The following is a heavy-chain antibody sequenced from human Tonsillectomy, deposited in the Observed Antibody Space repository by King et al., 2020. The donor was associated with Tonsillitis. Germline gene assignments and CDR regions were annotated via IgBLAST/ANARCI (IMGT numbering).Heavy chain of an antibody. D-gene: IGHD1-26*01. Sequence: QLQESGPGLVKPSETLSLTCTVSGGSISSYYWSWIRQPAGKGLEWIGRIYTSGSTNYNPSLKSRVTMAVDTSKNQFSLKLSSVTAADTAVYYCAGSYPRWVEDYYYCGRDVWGQGTTVTVSS. CDR3: AGSYPRWVEDYYYCGRDV. CDR2: IYTSGST. J-gene: IGHJ6*02. V-gene: IGHV4-4*07. CDR1: GGSISSYY.